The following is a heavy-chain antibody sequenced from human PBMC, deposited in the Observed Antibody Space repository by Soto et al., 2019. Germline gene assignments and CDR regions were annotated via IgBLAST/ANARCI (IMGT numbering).Heavy chain of an antibody. J-gene: IGHJ4*02. CDR3: ARSSGYYDVDY. CDR1: GYTFTSYA. D-gene: IGHD3-22*01. V-gene: IGHV1-3*01. CDR2: INAGNGNT. Sequence: QVQLVQSGAEVKKPGASVKVSCKASGYTFTSYAMHWVRQAPGQRLEWMGWINAGNGNTKYSQKFQGRVTITRDTSASTAYMELSSLRSEDTAVYYCARSSGYYDVDYWGQGTLVNVSS.